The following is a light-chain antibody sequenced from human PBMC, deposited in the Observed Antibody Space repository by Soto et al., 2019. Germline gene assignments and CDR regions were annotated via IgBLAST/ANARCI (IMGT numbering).Light chain of an antibody. J-gene: IGKJ4*01. CDR3: QQYGSSLT. Sequence: EIVMTHSPATLSVSPGERATLSCSASQSISNKLAWYQHKPGQAPRLLIYDTSTRVAGIPARFTGSGSGTDFTLTISRLEPEDFAVYYCQQYGSSLTFGGGTKVDIK. V-gene: IGKV3-15*01. CDR2: DTS. CDR1: QSISNK.